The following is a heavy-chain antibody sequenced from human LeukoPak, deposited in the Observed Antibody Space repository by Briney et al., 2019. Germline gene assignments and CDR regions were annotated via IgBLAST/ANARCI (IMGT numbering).Heavy chain of an antibody. Sequence: GASVTVSCKASGYTFTSYGISWVRQAPGQGLEWMGWISAYNGNTNYAHTLQGRVTMPTHTSTRTAYMELRRLRSDDPAVYYCARRFGSGWYGTLMYYYGMDVWGQGTTVTVSS. CDR1: GYTFTSYG. CDR2: ISAYNGNT. CDR3: ARRFGSGWYGTLMYYYGMDV. D-gene: IGHD6-19*01. V-gene: IGHV1-18*01. J-gene: IGHJ6*02.